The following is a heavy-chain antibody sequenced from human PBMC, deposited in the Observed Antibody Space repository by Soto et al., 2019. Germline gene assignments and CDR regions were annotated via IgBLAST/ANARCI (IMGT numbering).Heavy chain of an antibody. Sequence: SETLSLTRDVSGDSIRSDKWWSWVRQSPGRGLEWIGEIHHRGTTNCNPSLKSRVTISVEKSKNQLSLEMTSLAAADTAIYYCARGGDWKFDFWGQGSLVT. D-gene: IGHD2-21*02. CDR2: IHHRGTT. CDR3: ARGGDWKFDF. V-gene: IGHV4-4*02. CDR1: GDSIRSDKW. J-gene: IGHJ4*02.